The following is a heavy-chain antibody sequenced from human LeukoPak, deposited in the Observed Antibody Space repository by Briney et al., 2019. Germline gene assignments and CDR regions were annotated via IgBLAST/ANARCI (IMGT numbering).Heavy chain of an antibody. D-gene: IGHD2-2*01. J-gene: IGHJ2*01. Sequence: SETLSLTCAVYGGSFSGYYWSWIRQPPGKGLEWIGEINHSGSTNYNPSLKSRVTISVDTSKNQFSLKLSSVAAADTAVYYCARGPHCSSTSCYAKNWYFDLGGRGTLVTVSS. CDR1: GGSFSGYY. CDR3: ARGPHCSSTSCYAKNWYFDL. V-gene: IGHV4-34*01. CDR2: INHSGST.